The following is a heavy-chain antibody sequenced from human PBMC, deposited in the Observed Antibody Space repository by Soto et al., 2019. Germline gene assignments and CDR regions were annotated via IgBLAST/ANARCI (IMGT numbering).Heavy chain of an antibody. Sequence: SETLSLTCTVSGYSISSGFHWGWLRQPPGKGLEWIGSIYHSGTTYYNPSLKSRVTISVDTSKNQFSLKLRSVTAADTAVYYCVRDGTKNLRDWFDPWGQGILVTVSS. D-gene: IGHD1-1*01. V-gene: IGHV4-38-2*02. CDR1: GYSISSGFH. CDR2: IYHSGTT. CDR3: VRDGTKNLRDWFDP. J-gene: IGHJ5*02.